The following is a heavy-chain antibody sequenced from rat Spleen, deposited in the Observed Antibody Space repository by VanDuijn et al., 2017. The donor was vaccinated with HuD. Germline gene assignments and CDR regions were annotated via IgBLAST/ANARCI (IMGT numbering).Heavy chain of an antibody. CDR3: AREAGIPFHYFDY. Sequence: EVQLQESGPGLVKPSQSLSLTCSVTDFSITNNYWGWIRQFPGNKMEWIGHISYSGTTSYNPSLKSRVSISRDTSKNQFFLQLNSVTTEDTATYYCAREAGIPFHYFDYWGQGVMVTVSS. V-gene: IGHV3-1*01. J-gene: IGHJ2*01. CDR2: ISYSGTT. CDR1: DFSITNNY. D-gene: IGHD1-4*01.